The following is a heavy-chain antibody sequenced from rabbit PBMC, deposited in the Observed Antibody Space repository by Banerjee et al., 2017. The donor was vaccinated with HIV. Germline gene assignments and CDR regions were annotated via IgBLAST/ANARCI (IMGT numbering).Heavy chain of an antibody. CDR1: GFSFSSSHY. CDR3: ARGGTL. V-gene: IGHV1S40*01. CDR2: IYTSSGST. Sequence: QSLEESGGDLVKPGASLTLTCTASGFSFSSSHYMCWVRQAPGKGLEWIACIYTSSGSTWYASWAKGRFTISKASSTTVTLQMTSLTAADTATYFCARGGTLWGPGTLVTVS. J-gene: IGHJ4*01.